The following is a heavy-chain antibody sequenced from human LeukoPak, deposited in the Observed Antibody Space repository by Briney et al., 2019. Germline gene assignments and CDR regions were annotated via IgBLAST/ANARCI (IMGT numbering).Heavy chain of an antibody. CDR1: GGTFSSYA. CDR2: IIPIFGTA. V-gene: IGHV1-69*06. Sequence: GASVKVSCKASGGTFSSYAISWVRQAPGQGLEWMGGIIPIFGTANYAQRFQGRVTITADKSMTTAYMELSSLRSEDTAVYYCASCKAAMVLYYYYYMDVWGKGTTVTVSS. J-gene: IGHJ6*03. D-gene: IGHD5-18*01. CDR3: ASCKAAMVLYYYYYMDV.